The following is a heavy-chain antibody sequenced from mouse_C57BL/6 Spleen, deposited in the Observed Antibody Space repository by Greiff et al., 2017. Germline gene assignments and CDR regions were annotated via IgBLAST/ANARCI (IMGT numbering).Heavy chain of an antibody. CDR3: ARWGGFGATMDY. V-gene: IGHV1-19*01. J-gene: IGHJ4*01. CDR2: INPYNGGT. Sequence: EVQLQQSGPVLVKPGASVKMSCKASGYTFTDYYMNWVKQSHGKSLEWIGVINPYNGGTSYNQKFKGKATLTVDKSSSTAYMELNSLTSEDSAVYYCARWGGFGATMDYWGQGTSATVSS. CDR1: GYTFTDYY.